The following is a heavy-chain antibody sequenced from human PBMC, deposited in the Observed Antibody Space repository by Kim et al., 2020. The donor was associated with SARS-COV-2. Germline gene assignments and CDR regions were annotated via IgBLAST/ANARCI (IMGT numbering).Heavy chain of an antibody. Sequence: GESLKISCKGSGYSFTNSWIGWVRQMPGKGLEWMGIIYPGDSDTRYSPSFQGQVTISADKSISTAYLQWSSLKASDTAIYYCAKHLNYYGSERYFDYWGQGTLVTVSS. J-gene: IGHJ4*02. CDR3: AKHLNYYGSERYFDY. D-gene: IGHD3-10*01. CDR2: IYPGDSDT. V-gene: IGHV5-51*01. CDR1: GYSFTNSW.